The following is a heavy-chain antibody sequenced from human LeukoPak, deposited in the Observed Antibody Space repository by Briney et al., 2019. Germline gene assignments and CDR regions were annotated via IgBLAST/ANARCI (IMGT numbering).Heavy chain of an antibody. D-gene: IGHD3-10*01. CDR1: GFTFDDYA. Sequence: GGSLRLSCAASGFTFDDYAMHWVRQAPGKGLEWVSLISGDGGSTYYADSVKGRFTISRDNSKNSLYLQMNSLRTGDTALYYCAKSNYGSGSYYNDYYYYGMDVWGQGTTVTVSS. CDR2: ISGDGGST. J-gene: IGHJ6*02. V-gene: IGHV3-43*02. CDR3: AKSNYGSGSYYNDYYYYGMDV.